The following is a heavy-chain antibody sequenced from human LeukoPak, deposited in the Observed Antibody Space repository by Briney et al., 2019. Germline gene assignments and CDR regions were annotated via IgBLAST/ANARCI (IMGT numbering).Heavy chain of an antibody. CDR2: INHSGST. D-gene: IGHD6-13*01. CDR1: GGSFSGYY. CDR3: ARVGAAAGS. Sequence: SETLSLTCAVYGGSFSGYYWSWTRQPPGKGLEWIGEINHSGSTNYNPSLKSLVTISVDTSKNQFSLKLSSVTAADTAVYYCARVGAAAGSWGQGTLVTVSS. J-gene: IGHJ5*02. V-gene: IGHV4-34*01.